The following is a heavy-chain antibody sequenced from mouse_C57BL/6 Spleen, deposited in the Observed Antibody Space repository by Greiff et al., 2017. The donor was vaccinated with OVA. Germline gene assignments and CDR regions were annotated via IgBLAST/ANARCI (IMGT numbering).Heavy chain of an antibody. CDR1: GYPFTSYW. CDR2: IDPNSGGT. D-gene: IGHD2-4*01. Sequence: VQLQQPGAELVKPGASVKLSCKAYGYPFTSYWMHWVKQRPGRGLEWIGRIDPNSGGTKYNAQFKSKATLTVDKPSITAYMQLSSLTAEYSAVYDCARDDYGDFDYWGKGTTLTVSS. J-gene: IGHJ2*01. V-gene: IGHV1-72*01. CDR3: ARDDYGDFDY.